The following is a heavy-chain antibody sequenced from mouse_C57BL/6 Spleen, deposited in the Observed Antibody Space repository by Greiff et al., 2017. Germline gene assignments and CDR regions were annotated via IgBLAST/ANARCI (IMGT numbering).Heavy chain of an antibody. CDR3: ARTYYSNYGYFDV. CDR1: GYAFTNYL. Sequence: QVQLQQSGAELVRPGTSVKVSCKASGYAFTNYLIEWVKQRPGQGLEWIGVIIPGSGGTNYTEKFKGKATLTADKSSSTAYMQLSSLTSDDTAVYFCARTYYSNYGYFDVWGTGTTVTVSS. D-gene: IGHD2-5*01. CDR2: IIPGSGGT. V-gene: IGHV1-54*01. J-gene: IGHJ1*03.